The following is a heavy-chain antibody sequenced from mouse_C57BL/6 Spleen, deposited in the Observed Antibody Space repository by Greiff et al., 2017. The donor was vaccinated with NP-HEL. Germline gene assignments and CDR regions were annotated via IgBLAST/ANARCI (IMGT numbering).Heavy chain of an antibody. D-gene: IGHD4-1*01. J-gene: IGHJ2*01. Sequence: EVKLQESGPGLVKPSQSLSLTCSVTGYSITSGYYWNWIRQFPGNKLEWMGYISYDGSNKYNPSLKNRISITRDTSKNQFFLKLNSVTTEDTATYYCARKLGRRYYFDYWGQGTTLTVSS. CDR3: ARKLGRRYYFDY. CDR2: ISYDGSN. CDR1: GYSITSGYY. V-gene: IGHV3-6*01.